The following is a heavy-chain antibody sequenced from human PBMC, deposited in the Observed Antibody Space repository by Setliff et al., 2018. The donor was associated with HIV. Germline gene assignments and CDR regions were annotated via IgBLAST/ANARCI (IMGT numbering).Heavy chain of an antibody. CDR2: IYTTGST. Sequence: SETLSLTCTVSGGSISNYYWSWIRQPPGKGLEWIGYIYTTGSTNYNPSLKSRVTISVDTSKNQLSLRLRSVTATDTAVYYCARDPGSSFYNYKFLDTWGKGTTVTVS. D-gene: IGHD3-16*01. CDR3: ARDPGSSFYNYKFLDT. CDR1: GGSISNYY. J-gene: IGHJ6*03. V-gene: IGHV4-4*08.